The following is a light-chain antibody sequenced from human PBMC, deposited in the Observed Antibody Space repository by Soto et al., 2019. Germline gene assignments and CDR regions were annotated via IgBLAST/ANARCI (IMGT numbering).Light chain of an antibody. CDR3: ASWDRSLSGVV. V-gene: IGLV1-47*01. CDR2: RNN. Sequence: QSVLTQPPSASGTPGQRVTISCTGSSSNIGSNYVFWYQHLPGTAPKLLIYRNNQRPSGVPDRFSGSKSGTSASLAISGLRSEDETDYYCASWDRSLSGVVFGGGTKLTVL. CDR1: SSNIGSNY. J-gene: IGLJ2*01.